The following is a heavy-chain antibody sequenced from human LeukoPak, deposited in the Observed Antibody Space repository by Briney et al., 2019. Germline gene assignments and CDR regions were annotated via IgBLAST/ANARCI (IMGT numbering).Heavy chain of an antibody. V-gene: IGHV3-21*01. J-gene: IGHJ4*02. CDR3: ARDSIAVAGTVY. Sequence: GGSLRLSCAASGFTFSSYSMNWVRQAPGKGLEWVSSISSSSSYIYYADSVKGRFTISRDNAKNSLYLQMNSLRAEDTAAYYCARDSIAVAGTVYWGQGTLVTVSS. D-gene: IGHD6-19*01. CDR1: GFTFSSYS. CDR2: ISSSSSYI.